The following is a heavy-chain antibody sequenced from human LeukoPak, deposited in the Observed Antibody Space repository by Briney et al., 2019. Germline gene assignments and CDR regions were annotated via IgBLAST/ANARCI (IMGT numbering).Heavy chain of an antibody. CDR3: ARDFGSQRLSNWFDP. Sequence: SETLSLTCTVSGGSISSYYWSWIRQPPGKGLEWIGYIYYSGSTYYNPSLKSRVTISVDTSKNQFSLKLSSVTAADTAVYYCARDFGSQRLSNWFDPWGQGTLVTVSS. CDR1: GGSISSYY. J-gene: IGHJ5*02. V-gene: IGHV4-59*12. D-gene: IGHD6-25*01. CDR2: IYYSGST.